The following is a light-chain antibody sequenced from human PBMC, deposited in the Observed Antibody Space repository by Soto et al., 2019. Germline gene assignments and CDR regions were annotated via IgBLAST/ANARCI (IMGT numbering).Light chain of an antibody. CDR3: QQRNDCPWT. Sequence: VFTQSPATLSLSPGERATLSCRASQSVSSYLAWYQQIPGQAPRLLMYEASNRATGIPARFSGGGSGTDFTLTISSLQPEDFAIYYCQQRNDCPWTFGQGTEVDIK. V-gene: IGKV3-11*01. J-gene: IGKJ1*01. CDR1: QSVSSY. CDR2: EAS.